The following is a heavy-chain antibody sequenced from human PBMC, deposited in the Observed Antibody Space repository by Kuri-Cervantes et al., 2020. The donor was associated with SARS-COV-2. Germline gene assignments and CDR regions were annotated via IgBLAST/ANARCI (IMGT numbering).Heavy chain of an antibody. Sequence: SETLSLTCTVSDGSFNSHYWSWIRQPPGKGLEWIGLISYSGTTNYNPSLKSRVTIPVDTSKNQFSLNLSSVTAADTAVYYCARRMDVWGKGTTVTVSS. J-gene: IGHJ6*03. CDR2: ISYSGTT. CDR1: DGSFNSHY. CDR3: ARRMDV. V-gene: IGHV4-59*11.